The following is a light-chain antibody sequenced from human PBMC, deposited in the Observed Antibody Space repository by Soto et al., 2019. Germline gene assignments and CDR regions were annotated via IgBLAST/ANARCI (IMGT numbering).Light chain of an antibody. CDR3: CSLTTSHTYV. Sequence: LTQPASVSGSPGQSITISCTGTSSDIGHYDYVSWYQQHPGKAPKPMIYHVTYRPSGVSNRYSGSKSGNSASLTISGLQADDEADYYCCSLTTSHTYVFGSGTKV. V-gene: IGLV2-14*03. CDR1: SSDIGHYDY. CDR2: HVT. J-gene: IGLJ1*01.